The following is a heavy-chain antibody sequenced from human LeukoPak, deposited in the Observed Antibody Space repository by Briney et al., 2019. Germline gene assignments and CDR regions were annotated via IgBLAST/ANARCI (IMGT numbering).Heavy chain of an antibody. CDR1: GGSISGGGYS. D-gene: IGHD3-10*01. Sequence: SETLSLTCAVSGGSISGGGYSWSWIRQPPGKGLEWIGYIYHSGSTYYNPSLKSRVTISVDRSKNQFSLKLSSVTAADTAVYYCARGGYDSPFDYWGQGTLVTVSS. CDR3: ARGGYDSPFDY. J-gene: IGHJ4*02. CDR2: IYHSGST. V-gene: IGHV4-30-2*01.